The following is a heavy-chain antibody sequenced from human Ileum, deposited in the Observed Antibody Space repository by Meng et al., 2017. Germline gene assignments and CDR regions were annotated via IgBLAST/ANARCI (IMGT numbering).Heavy chain of an antibody. CDR3: ACSRTFDY. J-gene: IGHJ4*02. CDR1: GFTFSSYW. CDR2: INTDGNIT. Sequence: GESLKISCAASGFTFSSYWMHWVRQVPGKGLLWVSRINTDGNITNYADSVKGRFTISRDNAKNTLYLQMNSLRAEDTAIYYCACSRTFDYWGQGTLVTVSS. D-gene: IGHD6-13*01. V-gene: IGHV3-74*01.